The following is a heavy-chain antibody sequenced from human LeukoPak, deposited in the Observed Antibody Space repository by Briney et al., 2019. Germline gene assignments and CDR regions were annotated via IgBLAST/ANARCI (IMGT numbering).Heavy chain of an antibody. CDR3: ARAPGFSSGWWDY. Sequence: SETLSLTCTVSGGSISSYYGSWIRQPPGKRPEWIGYIYYSWMTNYNPSLKSRVTISVETSKNQFSLKLSSVTAADTAVYYCARAPGFSSGWWDYWGRGALVTVSS. J-gene: IGHJ4*02. V-gene: IGHV4-59*01. CDR1: GGSISSYY. CDR2: IYYSWMT. D-gene: IGHD6-19*01.